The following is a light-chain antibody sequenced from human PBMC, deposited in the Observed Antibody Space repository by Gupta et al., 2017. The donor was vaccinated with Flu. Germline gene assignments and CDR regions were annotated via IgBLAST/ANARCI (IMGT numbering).Light chain of an antibody. J-gene: IGLJ1*01. CDR1: SSDVGSYNL. Sequence: QSALAQPASVSGSPGQSIPISCTGTSSDVGSYNLVSWYQQHPGKAPKFMVYEYTKRPSGVSDRFSGSKSGNTASLTISVLQAEDEADYYCFSYASPTTYVFGTGTKVTVL. CDR3: FSYASPTTYV. V-gene: IGLV2-23*01. CDR2: EYT.